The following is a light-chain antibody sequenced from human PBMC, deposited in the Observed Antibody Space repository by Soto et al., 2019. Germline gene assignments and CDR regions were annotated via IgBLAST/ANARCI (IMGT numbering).Light chain of an antibody. V-gene: IGKV3-20*01. J-gene: IGKJ1*01. CDR3: QQYGSSPQT. Sequence: EIVLTQSPGTLSLSPGERATLSCRASQSVSSSYLAWYQQKPGQAPRLLIYGASSRATGSPDRFSGSGSGTDFTLTISRLEPEDFVVYYCQQYGSSPQTFGQGTKVEIK. CDR1: QSVSSSY. CDR2: GAS.